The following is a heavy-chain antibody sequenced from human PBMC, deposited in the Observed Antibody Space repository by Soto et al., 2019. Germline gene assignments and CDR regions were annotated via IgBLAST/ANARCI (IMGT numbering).Heavy chain of an antibody. CDR3: ASRYCSGGSCYLDP. D-gene: IGHD2-15*01. J-gene: IGHJ5*02. CDR2: ISAYNGNT. CDR1: GYTFTSYG. Sequence: GPSVKVSCKASGYTFTSYGISWVRQAPGQGLEWMGWISAYNGNTNYAQKLQGRVTMTTDTSTSTAYMELRSLRSDDTAVYYCASRYCSGGSCYLDPWGQGTLVTVSS. V-gene: IGHV1-18*01.